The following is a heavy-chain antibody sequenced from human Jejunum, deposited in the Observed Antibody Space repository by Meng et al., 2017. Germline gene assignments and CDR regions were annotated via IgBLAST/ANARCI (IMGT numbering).Heavy chain of an antibody. J-gene: IGHJ4*02. CDR1: GFTFSSYT. D-gene: IGHD2-21*02. CDR2: IWHDGSEK. CDR3: ARDRGSDDPIDY. V-gene: IGHV3-33*08. Sequence: GESLKISCAASGFTFSSYTMNWVRQAPGKGLEWVSIIWHDGSEKYYGDSVKGRFTISRDNSKNTLYLQMNSLRAEDTAVYYCARDRGSDDPIDYWGQGTLVTVSS.